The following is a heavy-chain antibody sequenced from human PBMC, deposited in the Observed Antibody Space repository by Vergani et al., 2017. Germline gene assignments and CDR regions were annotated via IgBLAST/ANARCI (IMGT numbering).Heavy chain of an antibody. CDR2: ISSSSSYT. CDR1: GFTFSDYY. J-gene: IGHJ3*02. CDR3: ARDSFYDSSGYYHTMGAFDI. D-gene: IGHD3-22*01. V-gene: IGHV3-11*06. Sequence: QVQLVESGGGLVKPGGSLRLSCAASGFTFSDYYMSWIRQAPGKGLEWGSYISSSSSYTNYANSVKGRFTISRDNAKNSLYLQMNSLRAEDTAVYYCARDSFYDSSGYYHTMGAFDIWGQGTMVTVSS.